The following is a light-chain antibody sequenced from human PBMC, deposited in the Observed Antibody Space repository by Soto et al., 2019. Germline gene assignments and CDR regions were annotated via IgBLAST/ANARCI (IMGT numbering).Light chain of an antibody. Sequence: QSALTQPASVSGSPGQSITISCTGTSSDVGGYNYVSWYQQHPGKAPKLMIYEVSNRPSGVSNRFSGSKSGNTASLTISGLQAEDKADYYCGSYTSRSTPHVFGTGTQLTV. CDR3: GSYTSRSTPHV. J-gene: IGLJ1*01. CDR2: EVS. V-gene: IGLV2-14*01. CDR1: SSDVGGYNY.